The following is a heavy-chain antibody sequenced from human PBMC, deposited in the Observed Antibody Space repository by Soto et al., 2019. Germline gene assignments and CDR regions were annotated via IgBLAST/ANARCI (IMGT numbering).Heavy chain of an antibody. CDR3: ARGTKSYSSGWYRVFDP. D-gene: IGHD6-19*01. Sequence: GASVQVSCKASGYTFTGYYMHWVRQAPGQGLEWMGWINPNSGGTNYAQKFQGWVTMTRDTSISTAYMELSRLRSDDTAVYYCARGTKSYSSGWYRVFDPWGQGTLVTVSS. CDR2: INPNSGGT. V-gene: IGHV1-2*04. CDR1: GYTFTGYY. J-gene: IGHJ5*02.